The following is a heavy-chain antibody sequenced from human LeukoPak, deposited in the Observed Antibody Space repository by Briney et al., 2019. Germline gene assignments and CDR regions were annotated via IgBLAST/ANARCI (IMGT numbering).Heavy chain of an antibody. V-gene: IGHV3-23*01. CDR3: ANWGGTQTIGDIWYGPLDY. CDR1: RFTLSKYI. Sequence: PGGSLRLSCVASRFTLSKYIMTWVGQAAGPEGEWFASIGACGDVTFYADSVKGRFRPSRDNSRNTVYLEMNSLRVDDTGVYFCANWGGTQTIGDIWYGPLDYWGQGTQVTVSS. D-gene: IGHD3-16*01. J-gene: IGHJ4*02. CDR2: IGACGDVT.